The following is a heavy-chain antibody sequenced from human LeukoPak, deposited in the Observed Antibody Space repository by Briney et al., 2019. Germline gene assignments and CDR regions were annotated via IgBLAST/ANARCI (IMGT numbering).Heavy chain of an antibody. CDR2: INPNSGGT. V-gene: IGHV1-2*02. CDR3: ARDLLLWFGEHYIDY. J-gene: IGHJ4*02. D-gene: IGHD3-10*01. CDR1: GYTFTGYY. Sequence: ASVKVSCKASGYTFTGYYMHWVRQAPGQGLEWMGWINPNSGGTNYAQKFQGRVTMTRDTSISTAYMELSRLRSDDTAVYYCARDLLLWFGEHYIDYWGQGTLVTVSS.